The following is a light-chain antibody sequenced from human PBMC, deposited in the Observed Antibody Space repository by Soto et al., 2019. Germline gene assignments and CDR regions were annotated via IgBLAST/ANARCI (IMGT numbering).Light chain of an antibody. CDR2: EGS. Sequence: QSALTQPASVSGSPGQSITISCTGTSSDVGSYNLVSWYQQHPGKAPKLMIYEGSKRPSGVSNRFSGSKSGNTASLTISGLQAEDEAVYYCCSFAGLNTLLFGGGTKLTVL. CDR1: SSDVGSYNL. V-gene: IGLV2-23*01. CDR3: CSFAGLNTLL. J-gene: IGLJ2*01.